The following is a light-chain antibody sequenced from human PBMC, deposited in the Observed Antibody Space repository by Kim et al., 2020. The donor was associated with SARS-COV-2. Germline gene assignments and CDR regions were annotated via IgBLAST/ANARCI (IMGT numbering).Light chain of an antibody. CDR1: QSVSSN. CDR2: GTS. V-gene: IGKV3-15*01. J-gene: IGKJ1*01. Sequence: EVVMTQSPATLSVSPAERATLSCRASQSVSSNLAWYQQKPGQAPRLLIYGTSTRATGIPARFSGSGSGTEFTLIISSLQSEDFAVYYCQQYNNWPRTFGQGTKVDIK. CDR3: QQYNNWPRT.